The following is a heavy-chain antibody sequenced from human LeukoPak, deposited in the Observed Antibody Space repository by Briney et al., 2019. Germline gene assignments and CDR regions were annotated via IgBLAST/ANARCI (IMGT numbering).Heavy chain of an antibody. CDR3: ASIPLPIHIAAAGTTIDY. Sequence: GASVKVSCKASGYTFTSYYMHWVRQAPGQGLEWMGWINPNSDGTNYAQKFQGRVTMTRDTSISTAYMELSRLRSDDTAVYYCASIPLPIHIAAAGTTIDYWGQGTLVTVSS. J-gene: IGHJ4*02. CDR1: GYTFTSYY. CDR2: INPNSDGT. V-gene: IGHV1-2*02. D-gene: IGHD6-13*01.